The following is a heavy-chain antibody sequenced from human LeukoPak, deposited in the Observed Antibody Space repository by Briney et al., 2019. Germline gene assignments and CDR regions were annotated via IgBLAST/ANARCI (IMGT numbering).Heavy chain of an antibody. CDR2: INHSGST. V-gene: IGHV4-34*01. CDR1: GGSFSGYY. J-gene: IGHJ4*02. CDR3: ARVPPGSYPSDC. D-gene: IGHD1-26*01. Sequence: PSETLSLTCAVYGGSFSGYYWSWIRQPPGKGLEWIGEINHSGSTNYNPSLKSRVTISVDTSKNQFSLKLSSVTAADTAVYYCARVPPGSYPSDCWGQGTLVTVSS.